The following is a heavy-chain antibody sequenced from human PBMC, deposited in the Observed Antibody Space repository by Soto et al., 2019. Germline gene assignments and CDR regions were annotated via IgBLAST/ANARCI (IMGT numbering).Heavy chain of an antibody. CDR3: AKEAARPGPCDS. Sequence: EVQLLESGGGLVQPGGSLRLSCEASGFTFSSYPMSWVRQAPGKGLEWISGITGGATNTYYADSVKGRITISRDNSKNTLYLQFNSLRAEDTAVYYCAKEAARPGPCDSWGQGTLVTVSS. V-gene: IGHV3-23*01. D-gene: IGHD6-6*01. CDR1: GFTFSSYP. J-gene: IGHJ4*02. CDR2: ITGGATNT.